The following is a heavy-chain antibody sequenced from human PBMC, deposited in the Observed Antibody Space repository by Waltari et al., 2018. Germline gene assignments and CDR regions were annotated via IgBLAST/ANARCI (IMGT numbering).Heavy chain of an antibody. CDR3: SVHYFDSPEISFDM. V-gene: IGHV1-2*02. D-gene: IGHD3-22*01. CDR1: GYTFTDYY. CDR2: LNPNSGAT. Sequence: QVHLVQSGAEVKRPGASVKISCKASGYTFTDYYINWVRQAPGQGLEWMGWLNPNSGATNLIQKFQGRVTMTSDTSITTAYMELSRLRSDDMAIYYCSVHYFDSPEISFDMWGQGTMVTVSS. J-gene: IGHJ3*02.